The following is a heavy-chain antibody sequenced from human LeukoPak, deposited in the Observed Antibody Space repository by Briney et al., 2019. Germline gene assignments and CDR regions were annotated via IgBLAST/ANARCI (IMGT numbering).Heavy chain of an antibody. CDR1: GGTFSSYA. Sequence: ASVKVSCKASGGTFSSYAISWVRQAPGQGLEWMGGIIPIFGTANYAQKFQGRVTITADESTSTAYMELSSLRSEDTAVYYCARDGVPAAIGWFDPWGQGTLVTVSS. CDR3: ARDGVPAAIGWFDP. D-gene: IGHD2-2*02. J-gene: IGHJ5*02. V-gene: IGHV1-69*13. CDR2: IIPIFGTA.